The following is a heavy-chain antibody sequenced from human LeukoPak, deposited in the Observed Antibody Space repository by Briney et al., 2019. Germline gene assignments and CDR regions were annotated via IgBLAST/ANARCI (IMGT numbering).Heavy chain of an antibody. V-gene: IGHV1-69*05. CDR3: ARGEYQLLSHYYYYMDV. D-gene: IGHD2-2*01. CDR2: IIPIFGTA. Sequence: GASVKVSCKASGGTFSSYANSWVRQAPGQGLEWMGGIIPIFGTANYAQKFQGRVTITTDESTSTAYMELSSLRSEDTAVYYCARGEYQLLSHYYYYMDVWGKGTTVTVSS. J-gene: IGHJ6*03. CDR1: GGTFSSYA.